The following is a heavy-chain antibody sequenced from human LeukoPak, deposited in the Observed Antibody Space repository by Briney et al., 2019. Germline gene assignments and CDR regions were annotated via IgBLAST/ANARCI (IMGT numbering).Heavy chain of an antibody. CDR2: VYSSGST. J-gene: IGHJ5*02. V-gene: IGHV4-4*07. D-gene: IGHD3-22*01. CDR1: GGSISSYY. CDR3: ARDYESVSSAYRHWFDP. Sequence: SETLSLTCTVSGGSISSYYWSWIRQSAGKGLEWIGRVYSSGSTNYNPSLESRVTMSVDTSKNHFSLNLSSVTAADTAVYYCARDYESVSSAYRHWFDPWGQGTLVTVSS.